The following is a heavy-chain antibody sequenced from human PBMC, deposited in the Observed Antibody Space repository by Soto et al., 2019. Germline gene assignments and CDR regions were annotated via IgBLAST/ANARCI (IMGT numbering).Heavy chain of an antibody. CDR1: GFTFRTYS. CDR3: ARGRPFDY. V-gene: IGHV3-48*02. J-gene: IGHJ4*02. CDR2: ISSSGTTI. Sequence: EVQLVESGGGLVQAGGSLRLSCAASGFTFRTYSMNWVRQAPGKGLEWISYISSSGTTIYYAGSVKGRFTISRDSATNSLYLQMNSLRDEDTAVYYCARGRPFDYWGQGTLVTVSS.